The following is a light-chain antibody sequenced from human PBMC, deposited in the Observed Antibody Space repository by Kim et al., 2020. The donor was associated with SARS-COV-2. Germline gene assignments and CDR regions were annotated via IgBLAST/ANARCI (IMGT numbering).Light chain of an antibody. CDR3: QAWDINTWV. CDR1: GNKY. J-gene: IGLJ1*01. Sequence: GNKYTSWYLQRPGQSPVLVIYKDTKRPSGISERFSGSNSGNTATLTISGTQALDEADYYCQAWDINTWVFGTGTKVTVL. CDR2: KDT. V-gene: IGLV3-1*01.